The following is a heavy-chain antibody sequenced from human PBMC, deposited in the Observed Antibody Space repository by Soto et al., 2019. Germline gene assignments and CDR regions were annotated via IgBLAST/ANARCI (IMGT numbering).Heavy chain of an antibody. CDR1: GGSISSGGYY. Sequence: KPSETLSLTCTVSGGSISSGGYYWSWIRQHPGKGLEWIGYIYYSGSTYYNPSLKSRVTISVDTSKNQFSLKLSSVTAADTAVYYCARGGHYYYYGMDVWGQGTTVTVSS. CDR3: ARGGHYYYYGMDV. D-gene: IGHD3-16*01. CDR2: IYYSGST. J-gene: IGHJ6*02. V-gene: IGHV4-31*03.